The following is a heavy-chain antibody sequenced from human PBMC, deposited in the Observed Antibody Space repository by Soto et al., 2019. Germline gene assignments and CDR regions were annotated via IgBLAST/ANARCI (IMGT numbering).Heavy chain of an antibody. CDR1: GFSFSYSD. CDR2: ISGNGGFT. J-gene: IGHJ3*01. CDR3: VRETKNAFDV. V-gene: IGHV3-23*01. Sequence: EVQLLDSGGGLVQPGGSQRLSCAASGFSFSYSDMGWVRQAPGKGLECVSGISGNGGFTYYADSVKGRFIISRDNSKNTVDLQMNNLRAEDTAVYYCVRETKNAFDVWGQGTVVTVSS.